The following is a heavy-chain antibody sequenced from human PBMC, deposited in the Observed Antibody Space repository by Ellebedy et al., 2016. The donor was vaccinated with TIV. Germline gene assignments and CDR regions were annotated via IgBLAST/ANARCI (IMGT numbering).Heavy chain of an antibody. CDR3: ARVGYNGWDFDY. Sequence: GGSLRLSCAASGFTFSSYWITWVRQAPGKGLEWVAIIEQDGSKKYYVDSAKGRFTISRDNAQNSLYLQMNSLRAEDTAVYYCARVGYNGWDFDYWGQGTLVTVSS. J-gene: IGHJ4*02. V-gene: IGHV3-7*01. D-gene: IGHD6-19*01. CDR1: GFTFSSYW. CDR2: IEQDGSKK.